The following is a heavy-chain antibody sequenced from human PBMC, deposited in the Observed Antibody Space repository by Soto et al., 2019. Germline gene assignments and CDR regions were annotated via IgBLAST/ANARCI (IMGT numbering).Heavy chain of an antibody. CDR2: INHSGST. Sequence: PSETLSLTCAVYGGSFSGYYWSWIRQPPGKGLEWIGEINHSGSTNYNPSLKSRVTISVDTSKNQFSLKLSSVTAADTAVYYCARGWSRLLLYYYYYYGMDVWGQGTTVTVS. CDR1: GGSFSGYY. D-gene: IGHD2-15*01. CDR3: ARGWSRLLLYYYYYYGMDV. J-gene: IGHJ6*02. V-gene: IGHV4-34*01.